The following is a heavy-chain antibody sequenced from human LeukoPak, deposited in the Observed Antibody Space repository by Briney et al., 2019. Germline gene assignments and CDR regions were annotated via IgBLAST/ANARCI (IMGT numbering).Heavy chain of an antibody. J-gene: IGHJ1*01. CDR2: ISGSGGST. CDR1: GFTFSNYA. Sequence: GGSLRLSCATSGFTFSNYAMNWVRQAPGMGLEWVSGISGSGGSTYYADSVKGRFTISRDNSENTLYLQMDSLREEDTALYYCTKKGDRFGEFFEHWGQGTPVTVSS. V-gene: IGHV3-23*01. CDR3: TKKGDRFGEFFEH. D-gene: IGHD3-10*01.